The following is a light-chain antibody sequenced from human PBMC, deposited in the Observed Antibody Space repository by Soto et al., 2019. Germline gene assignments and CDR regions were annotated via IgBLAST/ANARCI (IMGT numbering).Light chain of an antibody. J-gene: IGKJ1*01. CDR1: QDIRTE. CDR2: ATS. CDR3: LQDYSYPRT. V-gene: IGKV1-6*01. Sequence: AIQMTQSPSSLSASVGDRVTITCRASQDIRTELGWYQQKPGNAPKLLIYATSILQSGVPSRVSGIGSCTDFTLNTSSLQPEDFATYYCLQDYSYPRTFGQGTKVEIK.